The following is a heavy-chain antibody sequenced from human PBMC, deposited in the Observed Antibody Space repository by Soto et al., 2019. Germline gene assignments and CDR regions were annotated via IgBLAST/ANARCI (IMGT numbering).Heavy chain of an antibody. Sequence: SETLSLTCAVYGGSFSGYYWSWIRQPPGKGLEWIGEINHSGSTNYNPSLKSRVTISVDTSKNQFSLKLSSVTAADTAVYYCARFVDGPRIGYYYYGMDVWGQGTTVTVSS. CDR3: ARFVDGPRIGYYYYGMDV. J-gene: IGHJ6*02. CDR2: INHSGST. D-gene: IGHD2-21*01. V-gene: IGHV4-34*01. CDR1: GGSFSGYY.